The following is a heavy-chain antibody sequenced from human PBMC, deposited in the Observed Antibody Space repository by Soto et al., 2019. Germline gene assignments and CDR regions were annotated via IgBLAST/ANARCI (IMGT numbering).Heavy chain of an antibody. Sequence: SETLSLTCAVYGGSFSGYYWSWIRQPPGKGLKWIGEINHSGSTNYNPSLKSRVTISVDTSKNQFSLKLSSVTAADTAVYYCARSPSCTNGVCYFKYFQHWGQGTLVTIS. CDR3: ARSPSCTNGVCYFKYFQH. J-gene: IGHJ1*01. V-gene: IGHV4-34*01. D-gene: IGHD2-8*01. CDR2: INHSGST. CDR1: GGSFSGYY.